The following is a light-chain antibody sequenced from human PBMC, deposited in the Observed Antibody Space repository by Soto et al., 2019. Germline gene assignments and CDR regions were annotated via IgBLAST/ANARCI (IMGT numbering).Light chain of an antibody. V-gene: IGLV1-51*01. J-gene: IGLJ2*01. Sequence: QSVLTQPPSVSAAPGQKVTISCSGSSSNIGNNYVSWYQQLPGTAPKLLIYDSNKRPSGIPDRFSGSKSGTSATLGITGLQTGDEAYYYCGTWDSRLSAVVFGGGTKLTVL. CDR3: GTWDSRLSAVV. CDR1: SSNIGNNY. CDR2: DSN.